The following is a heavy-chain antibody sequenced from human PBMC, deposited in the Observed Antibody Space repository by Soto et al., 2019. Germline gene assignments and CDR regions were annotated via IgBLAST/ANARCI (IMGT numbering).Heavy chain of an antibody. CDR1: GYTFTSYA. J-gene: IGHJ6*03. Sequence: ASVKVSCKASGYTFTSYAMHWVRQAPGQRLEWMGWINAGNGNTKYSQKFQGRVTITRDTSASTAYMELGSLRSEDTAVYYCARGEGYYGSGSYFYMDVWGKGTTVTVSS. V-gene: IGHV1-3*01. CDR2: INAGNGNT. D-gene: IGHD3-10*01. CDR3: ARGEGYYGSGSYFYMDV.